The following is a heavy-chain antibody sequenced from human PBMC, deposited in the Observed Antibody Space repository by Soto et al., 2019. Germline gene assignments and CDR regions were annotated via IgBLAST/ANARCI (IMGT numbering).Heavy chain of an antibody. Sequence: QVQLVQSGAEVKKPGASAKVSCKSSGYTFISYDINWVRQATGQGLEWMGWMNPNSGNTGFAQKFQGRVTMTRNTSVTTAYLALSSLKSEDTAVYYCARGRAYRDGYYHDAFDIWGQGTRVTVSS. V-gene: IGHV1-8*01. D-gene: IGHD2-21*01. CDR2: MNPNSGNT. CDR1: GYTFISYD. CDR3: ARGRAYRDGYYHDAFDI. J-gene: IGHJ3*02.